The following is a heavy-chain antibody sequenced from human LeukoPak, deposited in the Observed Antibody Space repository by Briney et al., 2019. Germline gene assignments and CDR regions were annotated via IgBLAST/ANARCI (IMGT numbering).Heavy chain of an antibody. D-gene: IGHD4-17*01. CDR2: ISGSGGST. CDR3: AKGPDTVTISDMSY. J-gene: IGHJ4*02. CDR1: GFTFSSYA. V-gene: IGHV3-23*01. Sequence: PGGSLRLSCAASGFTFSSYAMSWVRQAPGKGREWVSAISGSGGSTYYADSVKGRFTISRDNSKNTLYLQMNSLRAEDTAVYYCAKGPDTVTISDMSYWGQGTLVTVSS.